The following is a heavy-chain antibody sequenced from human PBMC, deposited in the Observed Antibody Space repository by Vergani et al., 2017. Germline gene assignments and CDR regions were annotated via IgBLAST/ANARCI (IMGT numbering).Heavy chain of an antibody. J-gene: IGHJ6*02. D-gene: IGHD3-22*01. CDR1: GGTFSSYA. CDR2: IIPIFGTA. CDR3: ARGDSSGYYWPDSYYYGMDV. V-gene: IGHV1-69*01. Sequence: QVQLVQSGAEVKKPGSSVKVSCKASGGTFSSYAISWVRQAPGQGLEWMGGIIPIFGTANYAQKVQGRVTITADESTSTAYMEVSSLRSEDTAVYYCARGDSSGYYWPDSYYYGMDVWGQGTTVTVAS.